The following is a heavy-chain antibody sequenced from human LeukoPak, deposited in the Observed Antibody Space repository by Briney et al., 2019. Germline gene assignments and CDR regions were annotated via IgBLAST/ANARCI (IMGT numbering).Heavy chain of an antibody. V-gene: IGHV3-30*18. Sequence: PGRSLRLSCAASGFTFSSYAMHWVRQAPGKGLEWVAVISSDGSKKYYADSVKGRFTISRDNSKNTLYLQMNSLRTEDTAVYYCAKLSGRLYSGSHREDYFDYWGQGTLVTVSS. CDR3: AKLSGRLYSGSHREDYFDY. J-gene: IGHJ4*02. D-gene: IGHD1-26*01. CDR2: ISSDGSKK. CDR1: GFTFSSYA.